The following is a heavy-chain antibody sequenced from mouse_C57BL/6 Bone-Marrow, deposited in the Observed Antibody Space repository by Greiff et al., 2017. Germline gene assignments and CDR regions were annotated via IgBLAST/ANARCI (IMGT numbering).Heavy chain of an antibody. J-gene: IGHJ2*01. Sequence: VQLQQSGPELVKPGASVKISCKASGYTFTDYYMNWVKQSHGKSLEWIGDINPNNGGTSYNQKFKGKATLTVDKSSSTAYMELRSLTSEDSAVYYCAREGLQYYFDYWGQGTTLTVSS. D-gene: IGHD2-4*01. CDR3: AREGLQYYFDY. CDR1: GYTFTDYY. V-gene: IGHV1-26*01. CDR2: INPNNGGT.